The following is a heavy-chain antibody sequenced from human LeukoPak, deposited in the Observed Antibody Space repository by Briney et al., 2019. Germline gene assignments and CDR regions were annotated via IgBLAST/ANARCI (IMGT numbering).Heavy chain of an antibody. CDR3: ARRRLDYFYYYDMDV. J-gene: IGHJ6*02. Sequence: GGSLRLSCAASGFPFSSYAMTWVRQAPGKGLEWVSVISGGGGTTYYADSVKGRFTISRDNAKNSLYLQMNSLRAEDTAVYYCARRRLDYFYYYDMDVWGQGTTVTVSS. D-gene: IGHD5-12*01. CDR1: GFPFSSYA. V-gene: IGHV3-23*01. CDR2: ISGGGGTT.